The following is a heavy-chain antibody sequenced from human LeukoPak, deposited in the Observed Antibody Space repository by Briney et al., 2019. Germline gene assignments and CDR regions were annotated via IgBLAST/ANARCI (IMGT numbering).Heavy chain of an antibody. V-gene: IGHV4-38-2*02. J-gene: IGHJ4*02. D-gene: IGHD3-16*01. CDR2: IYRSGST. CDR1: GYSISSGYY. Sequence: SETLSLTCTVSGYSISSGYYWGWIRQPPGKGLEWIGSIYRSGSTYYNPSLKSRVTISVDTSKNQFSLKLSSVTAADTAVYYCASASNYVWGSTYYFDYWGQGTLVTVSS. CDR3: ASASNYVWGSTYYFDY.